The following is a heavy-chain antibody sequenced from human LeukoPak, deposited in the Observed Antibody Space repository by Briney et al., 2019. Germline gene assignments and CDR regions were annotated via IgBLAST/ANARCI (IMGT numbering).Heavy chain of an antibody. J-gene: IGHJ4*02. V-gene: IGHV4-34*01. CDR1: GGSFSGYH. CDR3: ARGSPTGAWSNYY. CDR2: IHPSGNT. Sequence: SETLSLTCAVYGGSFSGYHWSLIRQPPGKGLEWIGEIHPSGNTNCNPSLKSRVSISADTSKNQFSLKLSSVTAADTAVYYCARGSPTGAWSNYYWGQGTLVTVSS. D-gene: IGHD6-19*01.